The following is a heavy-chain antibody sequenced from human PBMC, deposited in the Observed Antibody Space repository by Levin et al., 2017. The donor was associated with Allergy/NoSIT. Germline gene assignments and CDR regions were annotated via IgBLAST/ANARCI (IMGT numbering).Heavy chain of an antibody. CDR2: IFYSGRT. V-gene: IGHV4-31*03. Sequence: RSQTLSLTCSVSGGSISTTDYYWSWIRQHPGKGLEWIGYIFYSGRTYHNPSLTSRIAISLDTSQNQFSLRLNSLTAADTALYYCARLLGSTGANTFEIWGQGIMVTVSS. J-gene: IGHJ3*02. CDR3: ARLLGSTGANTFEI. CDR1: GGSISTTDYY. D-gene: IGHD2-2*01.